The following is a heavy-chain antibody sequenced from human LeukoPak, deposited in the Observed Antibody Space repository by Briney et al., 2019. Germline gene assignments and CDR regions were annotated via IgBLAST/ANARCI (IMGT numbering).Heavy chain of an antibody. Sequence: SETLSLTCAVYGASFSAYYWSWIRQPPGKGLEWIGEINHSGSTNYNPSLKSRVTISVDTSKNQFSLKLSSVTAADTAVYYCARGRHYYDSSGYYYNYWGQGTLATVSS. CDR1: GASFSAYY. D-gene: IGHD3-22*01. CDR3: ARGRHYYDSSGYYYNY. J-gene: IGHJ4*02. CDR2: INHSGST. V-gene: IGHV4-34*01.